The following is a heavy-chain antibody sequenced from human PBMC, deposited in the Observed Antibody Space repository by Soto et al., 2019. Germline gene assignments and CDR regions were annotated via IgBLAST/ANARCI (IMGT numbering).Heavy chain of an antibody. CDR1: VVSLSPSAVG. V-gene: IGHV2-5*02. CDR2: IYWDDDK. CDR3: AHLVVAGLTYYFDY. Sequence: GAGPTLVNPTQTLPLTFTLSVVSLSPSAVGVGWIRQPPGKALEWLAFIYWDDDKRYSPSLKSSLTITKDTSKNQVVLAMTNMDPVDTATYYCAHLVVAGLTYYFDYWGQGTLVTVSS. J-gene: IGHJ4*02. D-gene: IGHD2-15*01.